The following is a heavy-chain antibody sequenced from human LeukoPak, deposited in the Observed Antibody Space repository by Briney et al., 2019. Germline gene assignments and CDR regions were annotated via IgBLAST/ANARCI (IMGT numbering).Heavy chain of an antibody. D-gene: IGHD1-7*01. V-gene: IGHV1-69-2*01. CDR2: VDPEDGET. CDR1: GYTFTSYY. Sequence: ASVKISCKASGYTFTSYYMHWVQQAPGKGLEWMGRVDPEDGETIYAEKFQGRVTITADTSTDTAYMELSSLRFEDTAVYYCARTWNWNYDYWGQGTLVTVSS. J-gene: IGHJ4*02. CDR3: ARTWNWNYDY.